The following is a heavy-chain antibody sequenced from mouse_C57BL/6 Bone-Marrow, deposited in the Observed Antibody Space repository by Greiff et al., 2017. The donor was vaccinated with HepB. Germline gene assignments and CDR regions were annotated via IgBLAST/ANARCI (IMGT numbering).Heavy chain of an antibody. CDR3: AREGGTGYYAMDY. V-gene: IGHV2-2*01. J-gene: IGHJ4*01. D-gene: IGHD4-1*01. Sequence: VKLMESGPGLVQPSQSLSITCTVSGFSFTSYGVHWVRQSPGKGLEWLGVIWSGGSTDYNAAFISRLSISKDNSKSQVFFKMNSLQADDTAIYYCAREGGTGYYAMDYWGQGTSVTVSS. CDR1: GFSFTSYG. CDR2: IWSGGST.